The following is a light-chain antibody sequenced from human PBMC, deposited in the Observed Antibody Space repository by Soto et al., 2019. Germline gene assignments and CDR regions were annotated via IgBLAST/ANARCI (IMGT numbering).Light chain of an antibody. V-gene: IGKV2-30*01. CDR3: MQGTHWPRT. CDR1: QSLVASDGNTY. Sequence: DVVMTQSPLSLPVTLGQPASISCRSSQSLVASDGNTYLNWFQQRPGQSPRRLIYKVSNRDSGAPDRFSCSGSGTDFTPKISRVEAEDVGVYYCMQGTHWPRTFGQGTKVEIQ. CDR2: KVS. J-gene: IGKJ1*01.